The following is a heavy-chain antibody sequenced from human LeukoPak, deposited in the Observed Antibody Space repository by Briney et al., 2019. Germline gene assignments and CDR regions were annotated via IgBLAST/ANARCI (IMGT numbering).Heavy chain of an antibody. D-gene: IGHD1-26*01. CDR2: ISSSSSYI. J-gene: IGHJ4*02. V-gene: IGHV3-21*01. Sequence: GGSLRLSCAASGFTFSSYSMNWVRQAPGKGLEWVSSISSSSSYIYYADSVKGRFTISRDNAKNSLHLQMNSLRAEDTAVYYCAREGGGSYYREFDYWGQGTLVTVSS. CDR1: GFTFSSYS. CDR3: AREGGGSYYREFDY.